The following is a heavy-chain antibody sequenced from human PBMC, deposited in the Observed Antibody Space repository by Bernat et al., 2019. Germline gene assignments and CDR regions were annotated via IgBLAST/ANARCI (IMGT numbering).Heavy chain of an antibody. J-gene: IGHJ3*02. D-gene: IGHD3-3*01. CDR2: IYWDDDK. V-gene: IGHV2-5*02. CDR1: GFSLSTSGVG. CDR3: AHRPVLGFWSIDAFDI. Sequence: QITLKESGPTLVKPTQTLTLTCTFSGFSLSTSGVGVGWIRQPPGKALEWLALIYWDDDKRYSPSLKSRLTITKDTSKNQVVLTMTNMDPVDTATYYCAHRPVLGFWSIDAFDIWGQGTMVTVSS.